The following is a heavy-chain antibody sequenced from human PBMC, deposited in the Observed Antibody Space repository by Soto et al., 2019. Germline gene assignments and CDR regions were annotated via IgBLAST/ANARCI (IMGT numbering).Heavy chain of an antibody. D-gene: IGHD6-13*01. CDR2: ISYDGSNK. CDR3: ARDRSYQQLVPDWFDP. Sequence: QVQLVESGGGVVQPGRSLRLSCAASGFTFSSYAMHWVRQAPGKGLEWVAVISYDGSNKYYADSVKGGFTISRDNSKNTLYLQMNSLGAEDTAVYYCARDRSYQQLVPDWFDPWGQGTLVTVSS. J-gene: IGHJ5*02. V-gene: IGHV3-30-3*01. CDR1: GFTFSSYA.